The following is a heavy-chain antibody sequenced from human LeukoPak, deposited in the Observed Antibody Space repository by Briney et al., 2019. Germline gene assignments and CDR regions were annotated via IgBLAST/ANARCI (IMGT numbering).Heavy chain of an antibody. CDR1: GFTFSSYG. Sequence: PGGSLRLSCAASGFTFSSYGMHWVRQAPGKGLEWVAFIRYDGSNKYYADSVKGRFTISRDNSKNTLYLQMNSLRAEDSAVYYCAKDRYVSSWRYYFDYWGQGTLVTVSS. CDR2: IRYDGSNK. J-gene: IGHJ4*02. V-gene: IGHV3-30*02. D-gene: IGHD6-13*01. CDR3: AKDRYVSSWRYYFDY.